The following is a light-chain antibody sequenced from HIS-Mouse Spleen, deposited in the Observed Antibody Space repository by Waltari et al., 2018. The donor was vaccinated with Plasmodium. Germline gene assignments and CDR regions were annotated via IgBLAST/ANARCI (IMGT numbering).Light chain of an antibody. CDR2: GAS. J-gene: IGKJ3*01. Sequence: EIEITQSPATLSVSPGERATLSCRASQSVSSNLAWYQQKPGQAPRLLIYGASTRATGIPARFSGSGSGTEFTLTISSLQSEDFAVYYCQQYNNWSFTFGPGTKVDIK. CDR1: QSVSSN. CDR3: QQYNNWSFT. V-gene: IGKV3-15*01.